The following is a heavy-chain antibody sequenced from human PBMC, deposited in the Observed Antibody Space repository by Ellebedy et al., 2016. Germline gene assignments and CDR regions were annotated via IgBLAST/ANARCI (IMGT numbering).Heavy chain of an antibody. D-gene: IGHD3-10*01. CDR2: IKQDGSAK. V-gene: IGHV3-7*01. Sequence: GESLKISXAASGFMFSGYWMSWVRQAPGKGLEWVANIKQDGSAKYYADSVKGRFTISRDNAKKSLYLQMNSLRAEDTAVYYCTLGFNAFDIWGQGTMVTVSS. CDR3: TLGFNAFDI. CDR1: GFMFSGYW. J-gene: IGHJ3*02.